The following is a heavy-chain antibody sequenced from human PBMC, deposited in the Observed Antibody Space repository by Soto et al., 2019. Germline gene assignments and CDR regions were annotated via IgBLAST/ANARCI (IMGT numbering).Heavy chain of an antibody. V-gene: IGHV4-59*01. CDR3: AREGCSSTSCYNAFDI. Sequence: QVQLQESGPGLVKPSETLSLTCTVSGGSISSYYWSWLRQPPGKGLEWIGYIYYSGSTNYNPSLKSRVTISVDTSKNQFSLKLSSVTAADTAVYYCAREGCSSTSCYNAFDIWGQGTMVTVSS. D-gene: IGHD2-2*02. J-gene: IGHJ3*02. CDR2: IYYSGST. CDR1: GGSISSYY.